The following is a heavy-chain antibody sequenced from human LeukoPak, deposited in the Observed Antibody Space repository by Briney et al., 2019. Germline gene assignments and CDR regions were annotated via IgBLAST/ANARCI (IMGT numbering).Heavy chain of an antibody. Sequence: GRSLRLSCAASGFSFDDYAMHWARQTPGKGLEWVSGISWNSGSIAYADSVKGRFTISRDNSKNTLYLQMNSLRAEDTAVYYCAKAFVVVTAIPLGYWGQGTLVTVSS. D-gene: IGHD2-21*02. CDR2: ISWNSGSI. CDR3: AKAFVVVTAIPLGY. J-gene: IGHJ4*02. V-gene: IGHV3-9*01. CDR1: GFSFDDYA.